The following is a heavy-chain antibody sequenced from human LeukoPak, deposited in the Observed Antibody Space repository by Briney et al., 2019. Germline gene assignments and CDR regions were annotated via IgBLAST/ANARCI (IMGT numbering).Heavy chain of an antibody. J-gene: IGHJ6*03. CDR1: GYTFTSYD. Sequence: GASVKVSCKTSGYTFTSYDTNWVRQATGQGLEWMGWMNPNSGNTGYAQKFQGRVTMTRNTSITTAYMELSNLRSEDTAVYYWARGSATPSYYYYMDVWGKGTTVAVSS. CDR2: MNPNSGNT. V-gene: IGHV1-8*01. D-gene: IGHD2-15*01. CDR3: ARGSATPSYYYYMDV.